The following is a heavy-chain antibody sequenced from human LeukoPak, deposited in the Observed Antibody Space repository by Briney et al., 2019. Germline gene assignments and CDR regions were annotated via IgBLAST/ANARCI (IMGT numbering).Heavy chain of an antibody. J-gene: IGHJ4*02. CDR1: GFTFSSYS. D-gene: IGHD3-10*01. CDR2: ISSSSSYI. V-gene: IGHV3-21*01. Sequence: GGSLRLSCAASGFTFSSYSMNWVRQAPGKGLEWVSSISSSSSYIYYADSVKGRFTISRDNAKDTLYLQMSSLRAEDTAVYYCARPGPYYAFDYWGQGILVTVSS. CDR3: ARPGPYYAFDY.